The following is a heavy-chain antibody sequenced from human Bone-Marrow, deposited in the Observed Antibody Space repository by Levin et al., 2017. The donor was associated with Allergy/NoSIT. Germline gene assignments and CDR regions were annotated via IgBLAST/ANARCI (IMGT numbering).Heavy chain of an antibody. J-gene: IGHJ4*02. CDR2: IYHSGGT. CDR1: GGSISSYY. CDR3: ARKYGTGWYTYYLDY. D-gene: IGHD6-19*01. V-gene: IGHV4-59*01. Sequence: ASETLSLTCTVSGGSISSYYWNWIRQPPGKGLEWIGSIYHSGGTNYNPSLQSRVTISLDTSTNQFSLKLSSVTAAGTAVYYCARKYGTGWYTYYLDYWGQGTLVTVSS.